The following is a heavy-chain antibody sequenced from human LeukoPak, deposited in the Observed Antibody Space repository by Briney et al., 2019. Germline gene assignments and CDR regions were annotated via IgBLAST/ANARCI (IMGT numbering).Heavy chain of an antibody. V-gene: IGHV4-4*02. J-gene: IGHJ5*02. CDR2: IYHSGST. D-gene: IGHD5-18*01. CDR1: GGSISSSNW. Sequence: SETLSLTCAVSGGSISSSNWWSWVRQPPGKGLEWIGEIYHSGSTNYNPSLKSRVTISVDKSKNQFSLKLSSVTAADTAVYYCARRGFIQLWLRGGWFDPWGQGTLVTVSS. CDR3: ARRGFIQLWLRGGWFDP.